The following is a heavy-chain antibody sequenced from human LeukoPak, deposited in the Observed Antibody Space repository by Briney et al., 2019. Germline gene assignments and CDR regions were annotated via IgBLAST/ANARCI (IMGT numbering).Heavy chain of an antibody. J-gene: IGHJ4*02. Sequence: SETLSLTCAVYGGSFSGYYWSWIRQHPGKGLEWIGYIYYSGSTYYNPSLKSRVTISVDTSKNQFSLKLSSVTAADTAVYYCAREVGIAARPFDYWGQGTLVTVSS. CDR2: IYYSGST. CDR3: AREVGIAARPFDY. CDR1: GGSFSGYY. D-gene: IGHD6-6*01. V-gene: IGHV4-31*11.